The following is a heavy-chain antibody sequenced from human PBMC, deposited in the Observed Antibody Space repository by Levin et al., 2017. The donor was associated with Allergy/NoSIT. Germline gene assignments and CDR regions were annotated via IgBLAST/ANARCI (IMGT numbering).Heavy chain of an antibody. Sequence: GGSLRLSCAASGFTVSTNYMNWVRQAPGKGLEWVSVIYSSGNTYYADAVKGRFTTSRDSSRNTLYLQMNTLTVEVTAIYSCARDRFLDGSTSGGWLVSWGQGTLVTVAS. CDR3: ARDRFLDGSTSGGWLVS. CDR1: GFTVSTNY. J-gene: IGHJ5*01. D-gene: IGHD3-16*01. CDR2: IYSSGNT. V-gene: IGHV3-53*01.